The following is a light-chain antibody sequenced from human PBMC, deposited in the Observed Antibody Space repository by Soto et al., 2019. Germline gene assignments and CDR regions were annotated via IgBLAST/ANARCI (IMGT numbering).Light chain of an antibody. CDR3: QQSYSTPWT. J-gene: IGKJ1*01. CDR1: QSISSY. CDR2: AAS. Sequence: DIQMTQSPSSLSASVGDRVTITCRASQSISSYLNWYQQKPGKAPKLLIYAASSLQSGVPSRFSGSGSVTDFTITISSLQPEDFATYYCQQSYSTPWTFGQGTTVDIK. V-gene: IGKV1-39*01.